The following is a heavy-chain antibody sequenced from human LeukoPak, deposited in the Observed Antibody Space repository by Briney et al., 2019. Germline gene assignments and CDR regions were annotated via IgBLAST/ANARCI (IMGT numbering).Heavy chain of an antibody. J-gene: IGHJ4*02. CDR1: GFTFDDYA. V-gene: IGHV3-9*01. D-gene: IGHD5-18*01. CDR3: AKGADTAMVTPFDY. Sequence: GRSLRLSCAASGFTFDDYAMHWVRQAPGKGLEWASGISWNSGSIGYADSVKGRFTISRDNAKNSLYLQMNSLRAEDTALYYCAKGADTAMVTPFDYWGQGTLVTVSS. CDR2: ISWNSGSI.